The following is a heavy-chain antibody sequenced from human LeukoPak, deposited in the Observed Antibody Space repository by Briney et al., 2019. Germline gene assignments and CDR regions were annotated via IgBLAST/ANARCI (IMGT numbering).Heavy chain of an antibody. D-gene: IGHD5-12*01. V-gene: IGHV3-23*01. CDR1: GFTFSSYG. Sequence: GGSLRLSCAASGFTFSSYGMSWVRQAPGKGLEWVSAISGSGGSTYYADSVKGRFTISRDNSKNTLYLQMNSLRAEDTAVYYCAKAYGSGYDAFDYWGQGTLVTVSS. CDR3: AKAYGSGYDAFDY. CDR2: ISGSGGST. J-gene: IGHJ4*02.